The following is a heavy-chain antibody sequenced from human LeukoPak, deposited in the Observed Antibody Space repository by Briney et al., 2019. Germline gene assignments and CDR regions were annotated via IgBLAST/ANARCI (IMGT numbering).Heavy chain of an antibody. D-gene: IGHD6-13*01. V-gene: IGHV4-59*08. Sequence: PSETLPLTYTVSGGSISSYYWSWIRQPPGKGLEWIGYIYYSGSTNYNPSLKSRVTISVDTSKNQFSLKLSSVTAADTAVYYCARHSSSWYRWFDPWGQGTLVTVSS. J-gene: IGHJ5*02. CDR2: IYYSGST. CDR3: ARHSSSWYRWFDP. CDR1: GGSISSYY.